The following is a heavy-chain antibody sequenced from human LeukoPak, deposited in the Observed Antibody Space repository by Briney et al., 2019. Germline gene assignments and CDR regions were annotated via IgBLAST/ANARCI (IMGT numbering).Heavy chain of an antibody. J-gene: IGHJ4*02. CDR2: INHSGST. CDR3: ATKAARGTFDY. V-gene: IGHV4-34*01. Sequence: PSETLSLTCAVYGGSFSGYYWSWIRQPPGKGLEWIGEINHSGSTNYNPSLKSRVTISVATSNNSLSLKLSSVTAADTAVYYCATKAARGTFDYWGQGTLVTVSS. CDR1: GGSFSGYY. D-gene: IGHD6-6*01.